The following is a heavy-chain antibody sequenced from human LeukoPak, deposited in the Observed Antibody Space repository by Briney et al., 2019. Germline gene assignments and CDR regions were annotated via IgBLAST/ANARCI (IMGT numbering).Heavy chain of an antibody. V-gene: IGHV1-69*02. D-gene: IGHD2-2*02. J-gene: IGHJ6*03. CDR2: IIPILGIA. CDR1: GGTFRSYT. CDR3: AIRPLDCSSTSCYTEAYYYMDV. Sequence: SVKVSCKASGGTFRSYTISWVRQAPGQGLEWMGRIIPILGIANYAQKFQGRVTITADKSTSTAYMELSSLRSEDTAVYYCAIRPLDCSSTSCYTEAYYYMDVWGKGTTVTVSS.